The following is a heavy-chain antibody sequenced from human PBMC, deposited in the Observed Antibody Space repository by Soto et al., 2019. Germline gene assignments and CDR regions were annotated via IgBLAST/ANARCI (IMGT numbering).Heavy chain of an antibody. J-gene: IGHJ4*02. CDR1: GYSFNAYL. CDR2: INPTAGST. Sequence: ASVKVSCKASGYSFNAYLMHWVRQAPGQGLEWIGRINPTAGSTHFAQKFVGRVAMTWDTSTSTVYLDLSGLRSDDTAVYYCARGPFKTSSFFFDYWGQGTLVTVSS. V-gene: IGHV1-46*02. D-gene: IGHD6-6*01. CDR3: ARGPFKTSSFFFDY.